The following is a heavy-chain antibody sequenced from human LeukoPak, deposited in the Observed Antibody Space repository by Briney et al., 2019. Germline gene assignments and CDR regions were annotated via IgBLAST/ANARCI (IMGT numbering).Heavy chain of an antibody. D-gene: IGHD2-21*01. CDR2: IIPIFGTA. V-gene: IGHV1-69*05. Sequence: SVKVSCKASGGTFSSYAISWVRQAPGQGLEWMGGIIPIFGTANYAQKFQGRVTITTDESTSTAYMELSRLSPDDTAVYYCARGISGGFDIWGQGTMVTVSS. CDR1: GGTFSSYA. J-gene: IGHJ3*02. CDR3: ARGISGGFDI.